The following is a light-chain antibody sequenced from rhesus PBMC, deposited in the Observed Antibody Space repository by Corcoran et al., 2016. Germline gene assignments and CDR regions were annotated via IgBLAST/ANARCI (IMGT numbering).Light chain of an antibody. CDR1: QGISSW. CDR3: QQHNSYPFT. J-gene: IGKJ3*01. V-gene: IGKV1-33*02. CDR2: AAS. Sequence: DIQMTQSPSSLSASVGDRVTIICQASQGISSWLAWYQQQPGKAPKLLIYAASSLQRGVPSRFSGSGAGTDFTLTISSLQPEDFATYYCQQHNSYPFTFGPGTKLDIK.